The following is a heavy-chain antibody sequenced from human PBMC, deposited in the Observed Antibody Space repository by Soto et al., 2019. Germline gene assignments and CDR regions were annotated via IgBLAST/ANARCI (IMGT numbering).Heavy chain of an antibody. CDR3: APSKHHAIEMATMPPLDY. D-gene: IGHD5-12*01. V-gene: IGHV3-48*03. CDR2: ISSSGSTI. CDR1: GFTFCSYE. J-gene: IGHJ4*01. Sequence: GGSLRLSCAASGFTFCSYEMNWVRQAPGKGLDWVSYISSSGSTISYPDAVKRRLTISSDNAKNALYPQINSLRAEDTAVYYCAPSKHHAIEMATMPPLDYWGHRTLVTVSS.